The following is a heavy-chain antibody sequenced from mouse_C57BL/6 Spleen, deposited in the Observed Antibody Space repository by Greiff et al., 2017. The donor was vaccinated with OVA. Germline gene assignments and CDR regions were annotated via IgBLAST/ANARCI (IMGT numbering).Heavy chain of an antibody. CDR1: GYSITSGYY. D-gene: IGHD2-5*01. Sequence: EVQLQESGPGLVKPSQSLSLTCSVTGYSITSGYYWNWIRQFPGNKLEWMGYISYDGSNNYNPSLKNRISITRDTSKNQFFLKLNSVTTEDTATYYCARNHYSNYYFDYWGQGTTLTVSS. CDR3: ARNHYSNYYFDY. CDR2: ISYDGSN. V-gene: IGHV3-6*01. J-gene: IGHJ2*01.